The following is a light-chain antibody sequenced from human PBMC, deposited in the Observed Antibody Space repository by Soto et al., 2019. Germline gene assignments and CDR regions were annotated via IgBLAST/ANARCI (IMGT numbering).Light chain of an antibody. CDR1: SSDVGGYNY. J-gene: IGLJ1*01. CDR3: CSYAGSYSLYV. CDR2: DVS. Sequence: QSALTQPRSVSGSPGQSVTISCTGTSSDVGGYNYVSWYQQHPGKAPKLMIYDVSKRPSGVPDRFSGSKSGNTASLTISGLQAEDEADDYCCSYAGSYSLYVFGSGTKGTVL. V-gene: IGLV2-11*01.